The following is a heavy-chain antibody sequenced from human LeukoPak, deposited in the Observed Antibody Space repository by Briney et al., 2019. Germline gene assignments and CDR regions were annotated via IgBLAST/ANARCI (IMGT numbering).Heavy chain of an antibody. CDR3: ARAWQLGTFDY. CDR2: IYYSGST. V-gene: IGHV4-59*01. CDR1: GGSISSYY. Sequence: KPSETLSLTCTVSGGSISSYYWSWIRQPPGKGLEWIGCIYYSGSTNYNPSLKSRVTISVDTSKNQFSLKLSSVTAADTAVYYCARAWQLGTFDYWGQGTLVTVSS. D-gene: IGHD6-13*01. J-gene: IGHJ4*02.